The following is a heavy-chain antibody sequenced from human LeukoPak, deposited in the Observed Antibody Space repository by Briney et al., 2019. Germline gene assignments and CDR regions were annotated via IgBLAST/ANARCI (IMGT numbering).Heavy chain of an antibody. CDR1: GYTFTDFY. D-gene: IGHD3-16*01. V-gene: IGHV1-2*02. Sequence: ASVKVSCKASGYTFTDFYMHWVRQAPGQGLEWLGWMNPKTGGTRYGQNFQGRVTMTRDTSTTTAYMELSSLRSDDTAVYYCAREAGDNTYNVWGQGTMVTVS. CDR2: MNPKTGGT. J-gene: IGHJ3*01. CDR3: AREAGDNTYNV.